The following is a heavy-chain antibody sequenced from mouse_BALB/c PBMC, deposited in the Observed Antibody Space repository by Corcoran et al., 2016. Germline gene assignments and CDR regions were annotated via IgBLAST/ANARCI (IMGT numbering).Heavy chain of an antibody. CDR1: GFNIKDYY. Sequence: EVQLQQSGAELVRPGALVKLSCKASGFNIKDYYMHWVKQRPEQGLEWIGWIDPENGNTIYDPKFQGKASITADTSSNTAYLQLSSLTSEDTAVYYRASAARATWFAYWGQGTLVTVSA. V-gene: IGHV14-1*02. J-gene: IGHJ3*01. CDR3: ASAARATWFAY. D-gene: IGHD3-1*01. CDR2: IDPENGNT.